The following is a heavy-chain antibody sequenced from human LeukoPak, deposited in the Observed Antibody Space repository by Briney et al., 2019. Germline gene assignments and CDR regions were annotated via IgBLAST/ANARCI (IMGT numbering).Heavy chain of an antibody. Sequence: GASVKVSCKASGYTFTGYYMHWVRQAPGQGLEWMGWINPNSGGTKYAQKFQGRVTMTRDTSISTAYMELSRLRSDDTAVYYCARAPELWGDHWGWGSETFDPWGQGTLVTVSP. V-gene: IGHV1-2*02. CDR1: GYTFTGYY. J-gene: IGHJ5*02. CDR2: INPNSGGT. CDR3: ARAPELWGDHWGWGSETFDP. D-gene: IGHD2-8*02.